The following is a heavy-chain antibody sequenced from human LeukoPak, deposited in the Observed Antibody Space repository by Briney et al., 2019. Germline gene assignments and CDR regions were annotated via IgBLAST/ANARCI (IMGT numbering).Heavy chain of an antibody. V-gene: IGHV4-4*07. Sequence: SETLSLTCTVSGGSISSYYWSWIRQPAGKGLDWIGRIYTSGSTNCNPSLKSRVTMSVDTSKNQFSLKLSSVTAADTAVYYCARDPYSGYDGPSWGQGTLVIVSS. J-gene: IGHJ4*02. CDR2: IYTSGST. CDR1: GGSISSYY. D-gene: IGHD5-12*01. CDR3: ARDPYSGYDGPS.